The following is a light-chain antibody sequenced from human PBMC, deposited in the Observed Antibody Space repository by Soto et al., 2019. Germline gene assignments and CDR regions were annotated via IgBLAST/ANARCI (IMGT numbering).Light chain of an antibody. Sequence: IVIIQDPKTLSLSTRVKPTLCCRASQRVSSSDLAWYQQKPGQTPRLLIYATSSRAPGIPDRFSVSGSGTDFTHTIIRLEPEDFAVYYCQQFGSSPLSFGGGTKVDIK. CDR2: ATS. V-gene: IGKV3-20*01. CDR1: QRVSSSD. J-gene: IGKJ4*01. CDR3: QQFGSSPLS.